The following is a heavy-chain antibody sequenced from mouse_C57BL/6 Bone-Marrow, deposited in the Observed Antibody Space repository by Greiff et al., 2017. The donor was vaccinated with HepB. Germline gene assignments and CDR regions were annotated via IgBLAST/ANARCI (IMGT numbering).Heavy chain of an antibody. J-gene: IGHJ3*01. CDR2: ISNLAYSI. D-gene: IGHD1-1*01. CDR3: ARRGSSGFAY. V-gene: IGHV5-15*01. CDR1: GFTFSDYG. Sequence: EVMLVESGGGLVQPGGSLKLSCAASGFTFSDYGMAWVRQAPRKGPEWVAFISNLAYSIYYADTVTGRFTISRENAKNTLYLEMSSLRSEDTAMYYCARRGSSGFAYWGQGTLVTVSA.